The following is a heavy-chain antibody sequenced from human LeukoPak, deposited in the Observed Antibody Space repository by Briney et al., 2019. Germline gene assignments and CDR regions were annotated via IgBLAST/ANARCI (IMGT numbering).Heavy chain of an antibody. V-gene: IGHV3-7*03. CDR2: IKTDGSQI. CDR3: AKDMAAYYYASGNIDY. Sequence: GGSLRLSCVASGFTFSNYWMTWVRQAPGKGLEWVANIKTDGSQIYYVDSVKGRFTISRDNAKNSLYLQMNSLRAEDTALYYCAKDMAAYYYASGNIDYWGQGTLVTVSS. D-gene: IGHD3-10*01. J-gene: IGHJ4*02. CDR1: GFTFSNYW.